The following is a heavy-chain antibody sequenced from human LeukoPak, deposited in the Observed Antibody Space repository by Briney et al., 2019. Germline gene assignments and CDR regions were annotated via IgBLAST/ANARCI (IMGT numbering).Heavy chain of an antibody. Sequence: SETLSLTCAVYGGSFSGYYWSWIRQPPGKGLEWIGEINHSGSTNYNPSLKSRVTMSVDTSKNQFSLKLSSVTAADTAVYYCARAVGSHYYDSSGYPNWFDPWGQGTLVTVSS. CDR3: ARAVGSHYYDSSGYPNWFDP. D-gene: IGHD3-22*01. CDR1: GGSFSGYY. J-gene: IGHJ5*02. V-gene: IGHV4-34*01. CDR2: INHSGST.